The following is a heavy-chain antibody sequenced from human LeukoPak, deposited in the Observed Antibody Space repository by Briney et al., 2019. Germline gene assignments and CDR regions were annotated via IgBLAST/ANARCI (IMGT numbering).Heavy chain of an antibody. J-gene: IGHJ3*02. V-gene: IGHV4-30-4*08. Sequence: NPSETLSLTCTVSGGSFSTHYYSWIRQPPGKGLEWIGHIYYSGSTYYNPSLKSRLTISVDTSKNQFSLKLSSVTAADTAVYYCARGGGYCSSTSCPSWAFDIWGQGTMVTVSS. CDR2: IYYSGST. D-gene: IGHD2-2*01. CDR3: ARGGGYCSSTSCPSWAFDI. CDR1: GGSFSTHY.